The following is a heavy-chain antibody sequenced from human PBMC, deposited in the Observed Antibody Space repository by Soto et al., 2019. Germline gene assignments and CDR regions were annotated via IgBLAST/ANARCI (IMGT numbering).Heavy chain of an antibody. CDR1: GFNVSAYT. D-gene: IGHD1-26*01. J-gene: IGHJ4*02. V-gene: IGHV3-30-3*01. Sequence: QVKLVESGGGVVQPGRSLRLSCAASGFNVSAYTMHWVRQAPGKGLEWVAVISSDGNHKYYTDSVKGRFTISRDTSTNKLYLQMNSLRAEDTAVYYCARWEQPLFDYWGQGTLVTVSS. CDR3: ARWEQPLFDY. CDR2: ISSDGNHK.